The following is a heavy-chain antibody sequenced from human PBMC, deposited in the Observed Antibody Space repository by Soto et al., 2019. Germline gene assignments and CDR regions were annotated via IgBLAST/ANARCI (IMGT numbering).Heavy chain of an antibody. V-gene: IGHV5-10-1*01. CDR2: IDPSDSYT. CDR3: ARENIAARTYSYNGMDV. CDR1: GYSFTSYW. Sequence: PGESLKISCKGSGYSFTSYWISWVRQMPGKGLEWMGRIDPSDSYTNYSPSFQGHVTISADKSISTAYLQWSSLKASDTAMYYCARENIAARTYSYNGMDVWGQGTTVTVSS. J-gene: IGHJ6*02. D-gene: IGHD6-6*01.